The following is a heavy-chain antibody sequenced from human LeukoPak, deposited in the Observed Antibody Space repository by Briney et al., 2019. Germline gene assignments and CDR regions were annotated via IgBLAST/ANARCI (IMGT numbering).Heavy chain of an antibody. CDR2: NYSGGST. CDR3: ARVSRASSGWYDY. J-gene: IGHJ4*02. CDR1: GFTVSSNY. D-gene: IGHD6-19*01. Sequence: PGGSLRLSCAASGFTVSSNYMSWVRQAPGKGLEWVSVNYSGGSTYYADSVKGRFTISRDNSKNTLYLQMNSLRAEDTAVYYYARVSRASSGWYDYWGQGTLVTVSS. V-gene: IGHV3-66*02.